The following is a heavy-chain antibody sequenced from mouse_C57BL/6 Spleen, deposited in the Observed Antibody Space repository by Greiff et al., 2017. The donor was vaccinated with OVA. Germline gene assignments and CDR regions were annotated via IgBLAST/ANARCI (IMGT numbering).Heavy chain of an antibody. CDR3: ARVDGNSYAMDY. J-gene: IGHJ4*01. Sequence: EVHLVESGGGLVKPGGSLKLSCAASGFTFSSYAMSWVRQTPEKRLEWVATISDGGSYTYYPDNVKGRFTISSAHAKNHLYLQMGHLKSEDTAMYYCARVDGNSYAMDYWGQGTSVTVSA. CDR2: ISDGGSYT. D-gene: IGHD2-1*01. CDR1: GFTFSSYA. V-gene: IGHV5-4*01.